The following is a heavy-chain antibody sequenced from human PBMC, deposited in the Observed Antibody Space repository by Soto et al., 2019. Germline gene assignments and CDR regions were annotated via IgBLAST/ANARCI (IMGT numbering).Heavy chain of an antibody. Sequence: QVQLVQSGAEVKKPGASVKVSCKASGCNFTNYGISWVRQAPGQGLEWMGWISADNGNTNYAQKLQGRVTMTTDTSTSTAYMELRSLISDDTAVYYCARGKYDRGSGKNYYYYYMDVWGKGTTVTVSS. CDR3: ARGKYDRGSGKNYYYYYMDV. J-gene: IGHJ6*03. V-gene: IGHV1-18*01. D-gene: IGHD3-10*01. CDR2: ISADNGNT. CDR1: GCNFTNYG.